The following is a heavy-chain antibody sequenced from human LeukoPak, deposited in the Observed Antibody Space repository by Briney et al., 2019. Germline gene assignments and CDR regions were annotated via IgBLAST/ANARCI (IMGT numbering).Heavy chain of an antibody. CDR2: ISAYNGNT. CDR1: GYTFTSYG. Sequence: ASVKVSCKASGYTFTSYGISWVRQAPGQGLEWMGWISAYNGNTNYAQKLQGRVTMTTDTSTSTAYMELRSLRSDDTAVYYCARDVTTRRYCSGGSCSPGAFDIWGQGTMVTVSS. CDR3: ARDVTTRRYCSGGSCSPGAFDI. V-gene: IGHV1-18*01. D-gene: IGHD2-15*01. J-gene: IGHJ3*02.